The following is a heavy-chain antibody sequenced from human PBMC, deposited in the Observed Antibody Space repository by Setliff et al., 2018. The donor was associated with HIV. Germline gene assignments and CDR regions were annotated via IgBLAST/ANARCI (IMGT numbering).Heavy chain of an antibody. CDR1: GGSFSGYY. Sequence: PSETLSLTCAVYGGSFSGYYWSWIRQPPGKGLEWIGEIDHRGSTNYNPSLKSRVTISVDTSKNQFSLKLSSVTAADTAVYYCASYYGADEPSYYFDFWGQGTQVTVSS. J-gene: IGHJ4*02. V-gene: IGHV4-34*01. D-gene: IGHD3-22*01. CDR3: ASYYGADEPSYYFDF. CDR2: IDHRGST.